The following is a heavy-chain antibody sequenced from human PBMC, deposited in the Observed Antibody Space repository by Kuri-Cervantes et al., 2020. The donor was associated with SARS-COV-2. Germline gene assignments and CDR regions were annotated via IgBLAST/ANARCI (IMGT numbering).Heavy chain of an antibody. CDR3: ASGPLFYDSSGYSTYYYYYYGMDV. CDR1: GFTFSDYY. Sequence: GESLKISCAASGFTFSDYYMSWVRQAPGKGLEWVSYISSSGSTIYYADSVKGRFTISRDNAKNSLYLQMNSLRAEDTAVYYCASGPLFYDSSGYSTYYYYYYGMDVWGQGTTVTVSS. V-gene: IGHV3-11*04. CDR2: ISSSGSTI. J-gene: IGHJ6*02. D-gene: IGHD3-22*01.